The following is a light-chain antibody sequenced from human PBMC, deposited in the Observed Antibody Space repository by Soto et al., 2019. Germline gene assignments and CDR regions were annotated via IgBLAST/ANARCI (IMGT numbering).Light chain of an antibody. CDR2: AAS. CDR3: QKYNSPPRT. J-gene: IGKJ1*01. Sequence: DIPMTQSPSSLSASVGDRVTITCRASQGIGIYLAWYQQKPGKVPKLLIYAASTLESGVPSRFSGRGSGTDFTLTISSLQPEDFATYYCQKYNSPPRTFGQGTKVEIK. CDR1: QGIGIY. V-gene: IGKV1-27*01.